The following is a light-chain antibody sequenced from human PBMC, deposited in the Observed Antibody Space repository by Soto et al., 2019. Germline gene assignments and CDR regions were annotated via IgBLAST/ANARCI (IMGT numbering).Light chain of an antibody. V-gene: IGKV3-15*01. CDR3: QQYKNWPRT. Sequence: EIVMTQSPATLSVSPGERVTLSCRASQSVSSSLAWYQQRPGQAPRLLIYGASTRATGIPATISGSGSGTEFTLTISSLQSEDFAVYYCQQYKNWPRTFGQGTKVDIK. CDR1: QSVSSS. J-gene: IGKJ1*01. CDR2: GAS.